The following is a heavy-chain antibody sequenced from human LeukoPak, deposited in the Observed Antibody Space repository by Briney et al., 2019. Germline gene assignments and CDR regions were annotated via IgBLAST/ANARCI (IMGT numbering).Heavy chain of an antibody. J-gene: IGHJ2*01. CDR2: ISSSSSYI. Sequence: GGSLRLSCAASGFTFSSYSMNWVRQAPGKGLEWVASISSSSSYIYYADSVKGRFTISRDNAKNSLYLQMNSLRAEDTAVYYCARVPDSSSWYFDLWGRGTLVTVSS. CDR1: GFTFSSYS. V-gene: IGHV3-21*01. CDR3: ARVPDSSSWYFDL. D-gene: IGHD6-13*01.